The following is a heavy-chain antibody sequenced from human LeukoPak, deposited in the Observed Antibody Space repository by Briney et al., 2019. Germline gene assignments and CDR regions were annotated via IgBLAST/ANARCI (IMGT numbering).Heavy chain of an antibody. CDR3: AIQSYYYDSSGYSASDY. J-gene: IGHJ4*02. CDR1: GVSFSGYY. CDR2: INHSGST. D-gene: IGHD3-22*01. V-gene: IGHV4-34*01. Sequence: KPSETLSLTCAVCGVSFSGYYWNWLRQPPGRGLQWIGEINHSGSTNYNPSLKSRVTISVDTSKNQFSLKLSSVTAADTAVYYCAIQSYYYDSSGYSASDYWGQGTLVTVSS.